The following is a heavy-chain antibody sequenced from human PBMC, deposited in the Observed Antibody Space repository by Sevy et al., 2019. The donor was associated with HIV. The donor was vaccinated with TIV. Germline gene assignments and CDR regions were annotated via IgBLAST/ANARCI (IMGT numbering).Heavy chain of an antibody. Sequence: GGSLRLSCAASGFTFSSYAMHWVRQAPGKGLEWVAVISYDGSNKYYADSVKGRFTISRDNSKNTLYLQMNSLRAEDTAVYYCARDGRWFGELSVLGDYYGMDAWGQGTTVTVSS. CDR3: ARDGRWFGELSVLGDYYGMDA. J-gene: IGHJ6*02. CDR1: GFTFSSYA. V-gene: IGHV3-30-3*01. CDR2: ISYDGSNK. D-gene: IGHD3-10*01.